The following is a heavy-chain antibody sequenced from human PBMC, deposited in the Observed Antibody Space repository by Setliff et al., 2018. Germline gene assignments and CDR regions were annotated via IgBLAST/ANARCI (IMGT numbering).Heavy chain of an antibody. CDR3: ATLSSRYCSGGSCYLGAFDI. Sequence: LGESLKISCKGSGYSFTSYWIGWVRQMPGKGLEWMGIIYPGDSDTRYSPSFQGQVTISADKSISTAYLQWSSLKASDTAMYYCATLSSRYCSGGSCYLGAFDIWGQGTMVTVSS. D-gene: IGHD2-15*01. V-gene: IGHV5-51*01. CDR2: IYPGDSDT. J-gene: IGHJ3*02. CDR1: GYSFTSYW.